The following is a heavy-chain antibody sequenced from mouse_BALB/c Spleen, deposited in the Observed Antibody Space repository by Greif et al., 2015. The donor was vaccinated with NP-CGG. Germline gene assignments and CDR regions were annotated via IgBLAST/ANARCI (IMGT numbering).Heavy chain of an antibody. CDR3: TRSDYYAWFAY. J-gene: IGHJ3*01. CDR2: INPSNGGT. V-gene: IGHV1S81*02. D-gene: IGHD2-1*01. CDR1: GYTFTSYY. Sequence: QVQLQQSGAELVKPGASVKLSCKASGYTFTSYYMYWVKQRPGQGLEWIGEINPSNGGTNFNEKFKSKATLTVDKSSSTAYMQLSSLTSEGSAVYYCTRSDYYAWFAYWGQGTLVTVSA.